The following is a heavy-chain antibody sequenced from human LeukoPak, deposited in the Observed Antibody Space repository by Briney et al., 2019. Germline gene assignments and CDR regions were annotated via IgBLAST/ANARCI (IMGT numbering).Heavy chain of an antibody. CDR1: GGSISSSSYY. CDR3: ARVFCSSTSCYRYYFDY. Sequence: SETLSLTCTVSGGSISSSSYYWGWIRQPPGKGLGWIGSIYYSGSTYYNPSLKSRVTISVDTSKNQFSLKLSSVTAADTAVYYCARVFCSSTSCYRYYFDYWGQGTLVTVSS. D-gene: IGHD2-2*01. V-gene: IGHV4-39*07. J-gene: IGHJ4*02. CDR2: IYYSGST.